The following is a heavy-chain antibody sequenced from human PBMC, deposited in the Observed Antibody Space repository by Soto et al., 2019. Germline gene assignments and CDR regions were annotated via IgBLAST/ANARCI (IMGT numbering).Heavy chain of an antibody. CDR3: ARGEGEQLASDDAFDI. CDR2: ISAYNGNT. V-gene: IGHV1-18*01. D-gene: IGHD6-13*01. J-gene: IGHJ3*02. CDR1: GYTFTSYG. Sequence: GASVKVSCKASGYTFTSYGISWVRQAPGQGLEWMGWISAYNGNTNYAQKLQGRVTMTTDTSTSTAYMELRSLRSDDTAVYYCARGEGEQLASDDAFDIWGQGTMVTVSS.